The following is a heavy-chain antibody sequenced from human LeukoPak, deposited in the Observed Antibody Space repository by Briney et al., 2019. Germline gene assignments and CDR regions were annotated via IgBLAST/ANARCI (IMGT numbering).Heavy chain of an antibody. J-gene: IGHJ4*02. V-gene: IGHV1-18*01. CDR3: ARAPISMTTVNWGYCFDY. CDR1: GYTFTSYG. D-gene: IGHD4-17*01. Sequence: ASVKVSCKASGYTFTSYGISWVRQAPGQGLEWMGWISAYNGNTNYAQKLQGRVTMTTDTSTSTAYMELRSLRSDDTAVYYCARAPISMTTVNWGYCFDYWGQGTLVTVSS. CDR2: ISAYNGNT.